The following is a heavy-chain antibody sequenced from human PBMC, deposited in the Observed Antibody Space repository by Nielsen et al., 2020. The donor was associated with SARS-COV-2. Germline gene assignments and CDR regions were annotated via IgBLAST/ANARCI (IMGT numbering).Heavy chain of an antibody. CDR1: GFTFSSCD. Sequence: GESLKISCAASGFTFSSCDMHWVRQATGKGLEWVSAIGTAGDTYYPGSVKGRFTISRENAKNSLYLQMNSLRAGDTAVYYCARGGRRKYDFWSGYYSSGMAVGGQGTTVTVSS. J-gene: IGHJ6*02. V-gene: IGHV3-13*04. CDR2: IGTAGDT. D-gene: IGHD3-3*01. CDR3: ARGGRRKYDFWSGYYSSGMAV.